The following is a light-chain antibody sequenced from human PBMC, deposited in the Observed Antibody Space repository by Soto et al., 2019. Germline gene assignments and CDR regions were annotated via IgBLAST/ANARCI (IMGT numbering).Light chain of an antibody. CDR3: QQSYSTPYT. V-gene: IGKV1-39*01. CDR1: QTISSY. Sequence: DIQMTQSPSSLSASIRDRVTITCRASQTISSYLNWYQQKPGKAPKLLIYAASSLVSGVPSRFSGSVSLTDFTLTISSLQPEDFATYYYQQSYSTPYTFGQWTKLEIK. CDR2: AAS. J-gene: IGKJ2*01.